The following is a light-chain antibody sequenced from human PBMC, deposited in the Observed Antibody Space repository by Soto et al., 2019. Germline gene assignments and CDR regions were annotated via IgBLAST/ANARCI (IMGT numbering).Light chain of an antibody. J-gene: IGKJ3*01. CDR3: QQLNNYVFA. CDR2: AAS. V-gene: IGKV1-9*01. CDR1: QEVSTD. Sequence: IQLTPSPSFLSASLGVRVTISCRAIQEVSTDLASYHQQPGKAPNLLIYAASILRTGVPARFSGSGSETEFTLSISSLEPEDFAMYYCQQLNNYVFAFGPGTKVDIK.